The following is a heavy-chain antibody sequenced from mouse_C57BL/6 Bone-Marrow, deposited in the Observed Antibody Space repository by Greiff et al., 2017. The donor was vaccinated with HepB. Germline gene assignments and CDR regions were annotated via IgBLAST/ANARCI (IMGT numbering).Heavy chain of an antibody. V-gene: IGHV10-1*01. J-gene: IGHJ2*01. Sequence: EVQLVESGGGLVQPKGSLKLSCAASGFSFNTYAMNWVRQAPGKGLEWVARIRSKSNNYATYYADSVKDRFTISRDDSESMLYLQMNNLKTEDTAMYYCVRHTLREGYFDYWGQGTTLTVSS. CDR1: GFSFNTYA. CDR2: IRSKSNNYAT. CDR3: VRHTLREGYFDY. D-gene: IGHD1-1*01.